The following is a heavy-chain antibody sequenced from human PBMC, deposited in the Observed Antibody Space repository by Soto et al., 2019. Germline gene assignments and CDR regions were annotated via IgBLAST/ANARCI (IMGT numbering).Heavy chain of an antibody. CDR2: ISYDGSKK. CDR1: AFTFSNYG. J-gene: IGHJ6*02. Sequence: QVQLVESGGGVVQPGRSLRLSCAASAFTFSNYGMHWVRQAPGKGLEWVAVISYDGSKKYYEESVKGRFTISRDNSKNXXYMQMNTRRDDDTAVYYWAKDHAGEGAAVVLVLDVWGQGTTVTVSS. D-gene: IGHD3-3*02. CDR3: AKDHAGEGAAVVLVLDV. V-gene: IGHV3-30*18.